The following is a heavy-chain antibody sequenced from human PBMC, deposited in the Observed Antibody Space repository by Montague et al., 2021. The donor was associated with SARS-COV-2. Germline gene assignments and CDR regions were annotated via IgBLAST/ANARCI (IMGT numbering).Heavy chain of an antibody. CDR1: GFSFSSYH. J-gene: IGHJ4*02. Sequence: GSLRLSCAASGFSFSSYHMNWVRQAPGKGLEWVSSISPSGDYIYSADSLKGRFIISRDNAKNSLYLQMSSLRAEDTAIYYCARASWIVATVPDYWGQGTLVTVSS. V-gene: IGHV3-21*01. CDR2: ISPSGDYI. CDR3: ARASWIVATVPDY. D-gene: IGHD5-12*01.